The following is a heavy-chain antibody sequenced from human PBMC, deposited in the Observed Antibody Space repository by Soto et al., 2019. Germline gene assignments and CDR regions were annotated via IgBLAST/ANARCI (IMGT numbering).Heavy chain of an antibody. CDR3: ARGVVRRVIIQYTSFFDS. Sequence: QVHLQQWGAGLLKPSETLSLTCAVYGGSFSGFYWSWIRQPPGKRPEWIGEINDSGSTNYSPSLKSRVTISVDTSKNQFSLKVTSVTAADTAVYYCARGVVRRVIIQYTSFFDSWALGTSVTVSS. J-gene: IGHJ4*02. CDR2: INDSGST. D-gene: IGHD3-10*01. V-gene: IGHV4-34*01. CDR1: GGSFSGFY.